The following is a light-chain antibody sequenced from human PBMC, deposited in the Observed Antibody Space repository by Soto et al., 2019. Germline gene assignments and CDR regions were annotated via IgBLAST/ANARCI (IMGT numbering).Light chain of an antibody. Sequence: EIVLTQSPATLSLSPGERATLSCRASQSVRSYLAWYQQRPGQPPRLLIYDTSNRATGIPARFSGSGSGTDFTLTISSLELEDFAVYYCQQRSDWPLTFGGGTKVDIK. CDR3: QQRSDWPLT. CDR1: QSVRSY. CDR2: DTS. V-gene: IGKV3-11*01. J-gene: IGKJ4*01.